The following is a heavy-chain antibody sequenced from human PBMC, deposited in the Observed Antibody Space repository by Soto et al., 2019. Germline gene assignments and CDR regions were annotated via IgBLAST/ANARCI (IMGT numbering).Heavy chain of an antibody. CDR2: FSSGGGGT. D-gene: IGHD2-15*01. V-gene: IGHV3-23*01. Sequence: GGLRLSCTASGFTFSNYAMSWVRQAPGKGLEWVSTFSSGGGGTYYADSVKGRFTISRDNSKNTLSLQMNSLRAEDTAVYYCTKANRYCSGANCFTFDYWGLGTLVTVSS. J-gene: IGHJ4*02. CDR1: GFTFSNYA. CDR3: TKANRYCSGANCFTFDY.